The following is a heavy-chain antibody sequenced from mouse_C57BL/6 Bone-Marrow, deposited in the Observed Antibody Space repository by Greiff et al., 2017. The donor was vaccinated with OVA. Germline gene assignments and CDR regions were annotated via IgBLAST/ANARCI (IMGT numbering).Heavy chain of an antibody. D-gene: IGHD1-3*01. V-gene: IGHV1-54*01. CDR2: INPGSGGT. J-gene: IGHJ4*01. CDR3: AAQAYYAMDY. CDR1: GYAFTNYL. Sequence: VQLQESGAELVRPGTSVKVSCKASGYAFTNYLIEWVKQRPGQGLEWIGVINPGSGGTNYNEKFKGKATLLADKSSSTAYMQLSSLASEDSAVYFCAAQAYYAMDYWGQGTSVTVSS.